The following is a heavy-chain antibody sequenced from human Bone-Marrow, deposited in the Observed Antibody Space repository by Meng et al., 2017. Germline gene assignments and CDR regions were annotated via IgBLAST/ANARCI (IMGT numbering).Heavy chain of an antibody. Sequence: QVHLQQWGAGLLKPSETLSPTCAVYGGSFSGYYWSWIRQPPGKGLEWIGEINHSGSTNYNPSLKSRVTISVDTSKNQFSLKLSSVTAADTAVYYCASGYCSGGSCQVGWFDPWGQGTLVTVSS. V-gene: IGHV4-34*01. J-gene: IGHJ5*02. D-gene: IGHD2-15*01. CDR2: INHSGST. CDR1: GGSFSGYY. CDR3: ASGYCSGGSCQVGWFDP.